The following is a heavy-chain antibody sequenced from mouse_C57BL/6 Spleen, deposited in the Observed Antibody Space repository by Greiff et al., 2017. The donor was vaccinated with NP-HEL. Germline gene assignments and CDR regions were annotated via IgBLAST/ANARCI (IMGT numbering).Heavy chain of an antibody. D-gene: IGHD1-1*01. V-gene: IGHV2-9*01. J-gene: IGHJ1*03. CDR1: GFSLTSYG. Sequence: VHLVESGPGLVAPSQSLSITCTVSGFSLTSYGVDWVRQPPGKGLEWLGVIWGGGSTNYNSALMSRLSISKDNSKSQVFLKMNSLQTDDTAMYYCAKRAPHYYGSSHWYFDVWGTGTTVTVSS. CDR2: IWGGGST. CDR3: AKRAPHYYGSSHWYFDV.